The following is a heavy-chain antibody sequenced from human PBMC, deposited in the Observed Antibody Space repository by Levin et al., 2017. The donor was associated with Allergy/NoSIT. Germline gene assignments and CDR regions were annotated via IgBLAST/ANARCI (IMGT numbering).Heavy chain of an antibody. CDR3: ATEGDGYNANYFDY. J-gene: IGHJ4*02. CDR1: GFTFTNAW. CDR2: IKSNAAGGTT. D-gene: IGHD5-24*01. Sequence: GGSLRLSCAASGFTFTNAWMSWVRQAPGKGLEWVGRIKSNAAGGTTDYAAPVKGRFTVSRDDSKNTLYLQMNSLRTEDTAVYYCATEGDGYNANYFDYWGQGTLVTVSS. V-gene: IGHV3-15*01.